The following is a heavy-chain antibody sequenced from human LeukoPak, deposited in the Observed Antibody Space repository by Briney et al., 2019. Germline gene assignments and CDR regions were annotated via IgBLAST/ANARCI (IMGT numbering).Heavy chain of an antibody. CDR2: ISGSGVGGNT. Sequence: PGGSLRLACAASGFTFSNYAMSWVRQAPGKGLEWVSGISGSGVGGNTFYADSVKGRFTISRDDSKNTLYLQMNSLRAEDTAVYHCAKDYRGSDPMFDYWGQGTLVTVSS. V-gene: IGHV3-23*01. J-gene: IGHJ4*02. CDR3: AKDYRGSDPMFDY. D-gene: IGHD3-10*01. CDR1: GFTFSNYA.